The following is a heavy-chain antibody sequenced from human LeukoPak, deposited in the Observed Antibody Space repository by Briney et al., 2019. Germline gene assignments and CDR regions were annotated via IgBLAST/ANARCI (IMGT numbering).Heavy chain of an antibody. Sequence: GGSLRLSCAASGFTFDDYVMHWVRQAPGKGLEWVSLISGDGGSTYYADSVKGRFTISRDNSKNSLYLQMNGLRTEDTALYYCAKGIAAAGYFDYWGQGTLVTVSS. CDR3: AKGIAAAGYFDY. CDR1: GFTFDDYV. V-gene: IGHV3-43*02. J-gene: IGHJ4*02. D-gene: IGHD6-13*01. CDR2: ISGDGGST.